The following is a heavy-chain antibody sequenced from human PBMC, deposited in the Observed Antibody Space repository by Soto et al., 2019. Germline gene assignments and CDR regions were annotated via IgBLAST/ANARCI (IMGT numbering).Heavy chain of an antibody. CDR1: GYSITSYW. V-gene: IGHV5-51*01. CDR3: ARHISGYCSSTSCQRDYYYYYYMDV. D-gene: IGHD2-2*01. J-gene: IGHJ6*03. CDR2: IYPGDSDT. Sequence: PGESLKISCKGSGYSITSYWIGWVRQMPGKGLEWMGIIYPGDSDTRYSPSFQGQVTISADKSISTAYLQWSSLKASDTAMYYCARHISGYCSSTSCQRDYYYYYYMDVWGKGTTVTVSS.